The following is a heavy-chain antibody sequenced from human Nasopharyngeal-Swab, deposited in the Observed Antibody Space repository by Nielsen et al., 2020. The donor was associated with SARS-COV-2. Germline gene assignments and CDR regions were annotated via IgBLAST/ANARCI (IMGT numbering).Heavy chain of an antibody. CDR2: VNGDGSGT. V-gene: IGHV3-74*01. Sequence: GESLKISCAASGFTFSRYWMHWVRQAPGKGLLWVSRVNGDGSGTGHADSVKGRFTISRDNAKSMLYLQMNSLRAEETAVYYCAVGQHAGAFDYWGQGTLVTVSS. J-gene: IGHJ4*02. CDR1: GFTFSRYW. CDR3: AVGQHAGAFDY. D-gene: IGHD1-26*01.